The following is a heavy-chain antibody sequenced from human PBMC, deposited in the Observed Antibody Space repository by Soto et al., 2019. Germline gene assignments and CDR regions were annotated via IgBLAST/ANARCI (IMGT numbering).Heavy chain of an antibody. CDR2: IYSGGST. CDR3: ARSLLWFGELRY. Sequence: EVQLVESGGGLVQPGGSLRLSCAASGFTVRSSYMSWVRQAPGKGLEWVSLIYSGGSTYYADSVKGRFTFSRDNSINTLYLQMNSLRAEDTAVYYCARSLLWFGELRYWGQGTLVTVSS. CDR1: GFTVRSSY. D-gene: IGHD3-10*01. V-gene: IGHV3-66*01. J-gene: IGHJ4*02.